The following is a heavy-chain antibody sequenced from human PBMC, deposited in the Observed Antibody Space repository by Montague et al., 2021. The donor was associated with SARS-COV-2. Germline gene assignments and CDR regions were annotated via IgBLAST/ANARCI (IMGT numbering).Heavy chain of an antibody. J-gene: IGHJ3*02. V-gene: IGHV3-11*01. CDR3: ARDQGGYGTFDI. Sequence: SLRLSCAASGFIFSDYYMTLIRQAPVKGLEWVSHISGSCSKTYYSDSVKGRFTISRDTANNSVYLQMNFLGAEDTAVYYCARDQGGYGTFDIWGQGTMVTVSS. CDR2: ISGSCSKT. D-gene: IGHD5-12*01. CDR1: GFIFSDYY.